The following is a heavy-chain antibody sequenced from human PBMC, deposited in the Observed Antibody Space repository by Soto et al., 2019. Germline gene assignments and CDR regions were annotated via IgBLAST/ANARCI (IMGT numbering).Heavy chain of an antibody. V-gene: IGHV4-31*03. CDR3: ARALGYCSSTSCYFFGAAAGTRFDY. Sequence: PSETLSLTCTVSGGSISSGGYDWSWIRQHPGKGLEWIGYIYYSGSTYYNPSLKSRVTISVDTSKNQFSLKLSSVTAADTAVYYCARALGYCSSTSCYFFGAAAGTRFDYWGQGTPVTVSS. D-gene: IGHD2-2*01. CDR2: IYYSGST. J-gene: IGHJ4*02. CDR1: GGSISSGGYD.